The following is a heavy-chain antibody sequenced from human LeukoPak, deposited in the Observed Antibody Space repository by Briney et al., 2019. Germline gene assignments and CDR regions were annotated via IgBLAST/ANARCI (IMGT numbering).Heavy chain of an antibody. Sequence: GGSLRLSCAASGFTFSSYWMNWARQAPGKGLEWVAVISYDGSNKYYADSVKGRFTISRDNSKNTLYLQMNSLRAEDTAVYYCAKANYDSSGYTIDYWGQGTLVTVSS. V-gene: IGHV3-30*18. CDR1: GFTFSSYW. J-gene: IGHJ4*02. CDR2: ISYDGSNK. CDR3: AKANYDSSGYTIDY. D-gene: IGHD3-22*01.